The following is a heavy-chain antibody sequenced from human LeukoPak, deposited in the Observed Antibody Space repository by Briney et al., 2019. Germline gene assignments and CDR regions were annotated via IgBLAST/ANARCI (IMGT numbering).Heavy chain of an antibody. J-gene: IGHJ4*02. Sequence: SETLSLTCTVSGGSISSSGYYWGGIRPPPGKGLEWIGTVYYSGGSYYNPSLKSRVAISVDTSNNQFSLKLSSVTAADTAVYYCARSGSGYYYGSGSYFDYWGQGALVTVSS. CDR2: VYYSGGS. CDR3: ARSGSGYYYGSGSYFDY. V-gene: IGHV4-39*01. D-gene: IGHD3-10*01. CDR1: GGSISSSGYY.